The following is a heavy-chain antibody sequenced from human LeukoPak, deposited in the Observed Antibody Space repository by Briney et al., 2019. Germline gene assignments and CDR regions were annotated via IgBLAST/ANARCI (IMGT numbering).Heavy chain of an antibody. D-gene: IGHD2-2*01. CDR2: INPNSGGT. V-gene: IGHV1-2*02. J-gene: IGHJ4*02. CDR1: GYTFTGYY. Sequence: ASVKVSCKASGYTFTGYYMHWVRQPPGQGLEWMGWINPNSGGTNYAQKFQGRVTMTRDTSISTAYMELSRLRSDDTAVYHCARGTLHDIVVVPAALGYWGQGTLVTVSS. CDR3: ARGTLHDIVVVPAALGY.